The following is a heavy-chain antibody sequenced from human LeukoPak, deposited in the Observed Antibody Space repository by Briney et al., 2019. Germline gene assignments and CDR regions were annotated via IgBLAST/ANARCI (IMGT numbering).Heavy chain of an antibody. Sequence: PSETLSPTCSVSGYSISSGYYWGWSRQPPGKGLEWIASIYLGGTTYYNPSLKSRITISVDTSKNQFSLRLSSVTAADTSVYFCARGDRLFDYWGQGTLVTVSS. CDR2: IYLGGTT. J-gene: IGHJ4*01. CDR1: GYSISSGYY. D-gene: IGHD2-21*02. CDR3: ARGDRLFDY. V-gene: IGHV4-38-2*02.